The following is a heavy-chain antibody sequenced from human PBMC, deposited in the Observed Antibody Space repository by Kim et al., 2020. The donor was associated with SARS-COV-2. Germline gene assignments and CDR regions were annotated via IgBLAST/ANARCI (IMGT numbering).Heavy chain of an antibody. CDR3: ARARVGSSAWYYFDY. Sequence: GGSLRLSCAASGFTFSDYYLSWIRQAPGKGLEWLSYISSSGSYTNYEDSVKGRFTISRDNAKNSLYLQMNNLRAEDTAVYYCARARVGSSAWYYFDYWGPGTLVTVSS. CDR2: ISSSGSYT. J-gene: IGHJ4*02. V-gene: IGHV3-11*05. D-gene: IGHD6-19*01. CDR1: GFTFSDYY.